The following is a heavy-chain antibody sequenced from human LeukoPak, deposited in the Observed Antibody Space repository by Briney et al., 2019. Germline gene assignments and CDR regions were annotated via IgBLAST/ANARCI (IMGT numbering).Heavy chain of an antibody. CDR3: ARDWSVGIRTDY. Sequence: ASVKVSCKSSVYSFTAYYIHGVRQAPGQGLEWMGWIYPNSGGTNYARKFRGRVTLTRDTSISTAYMELSRLRSDDTAVYYCARDWSVGIRTDYGAQGTLVTVSS. D-gene: IGHD3-3*01. CDR2: IYPNSGGT. J-gene: IGHJ4*02. V-gene: IGHV1-2*02. CDR1: VYSFTAYY.